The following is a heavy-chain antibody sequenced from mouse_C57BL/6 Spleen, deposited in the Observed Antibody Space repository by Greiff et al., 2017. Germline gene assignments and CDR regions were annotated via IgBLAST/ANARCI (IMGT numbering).Heavy chain of an antibody. CDR3: ARGYYGSSPWFAY. J-gene: IGHJ3*01. CDR1: GFTFTDYY. V-gene: IGHV7-3*01. CDR2: IRNKANGYTT. D-gene: IGHD1-1*01. Sequence: EVQRVESGGGLVQPGGSLSLSCAASGFTFTDYYMSWVRQPPGKALEWLGFIRNKANGYTTEYSASVKGRFTISRDNSQSILYLQMNALRAEDSATYYCARGYYGSSPWFAYWGQGTLVTVSA.